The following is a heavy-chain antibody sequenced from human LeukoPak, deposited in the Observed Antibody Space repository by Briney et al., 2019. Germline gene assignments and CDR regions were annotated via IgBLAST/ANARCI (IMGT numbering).Heavy chain of an antibody. V-gene: IGHV3-73*01. D-gene: IGHD1-26*01. CDR2: IRSKANNYAT. CDR3: TRNIVGATTLDY. CDR1: GFTFSDSA. J-gene: IGHJ4*02. Sequence: PGGSLRLSCAASGFTFSDSAMHCVRQASGKGLEWVGRIRSKANNYATAYAASVKGRFTVSRDDSKNTAFLQMNSLKTEDTAVYFCTRNIVGATTLDYWGQGTLVTVSS.